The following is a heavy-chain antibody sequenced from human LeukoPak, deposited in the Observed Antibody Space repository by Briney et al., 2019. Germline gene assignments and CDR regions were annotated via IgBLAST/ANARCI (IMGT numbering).Heavy chain of an antibody. J-gene: IGHJ2*01. CDR2: ISGSGGST. V-gene: IGHV3-23*01. Sequence: GGSLRLSCAASGFTFSSYAMSWVRQAPGKGLEWVSAISGSGGSTYYADSVKGRFTISRDNSINTLYLQLSSLRTEDTAVYYCARTNGITGTTYWYFDLWGRGTLVTVSS. CDR3: ARTNGITGTTYWYFDL. CDR1: GFTFSSYA. D-gene: IGHD1-7*01.